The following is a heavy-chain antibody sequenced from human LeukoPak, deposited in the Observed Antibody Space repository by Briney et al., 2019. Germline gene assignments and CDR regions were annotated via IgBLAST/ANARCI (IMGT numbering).Heavy chain of an antibody. J-gene: IGHJ6*02. CDR1: GGTFSSYA. CDR2: IIPILGIA. D-gene: IGHD3-22*01. V-gene: IGHV1-69*04. CDR3: ARENYYDSSSYYYGSPLYGMDV. Sequence: SVKVSCKASGGTFSSYAISWVRQAPGQGLEWMGRIIPILGIANYAQKFQGRVTITADKSTSTAYMELSSLRSEDTAVYYCARENYYDSSSYYYGSPLYGMDVWGQGTTVTVSS.